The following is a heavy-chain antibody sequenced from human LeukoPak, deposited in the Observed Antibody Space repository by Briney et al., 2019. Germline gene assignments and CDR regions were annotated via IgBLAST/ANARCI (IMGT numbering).Heavy chain of an antibody. Sequence: SGGSLRLSCAASGFTFGSYAMTWVRQAPGKGLEWVSVITSSGDNTYYADSVKGRFTISRDNSKNTLYLQMNSLRAEDTAVYYCAKEVIRYWYFDPWGRGTLVTVSS. J-gene: IGHJ2*01. D-gene: IGHD2-21*01. CDR3: AKEVIRYWYFDP. CDR2: ITSSGDNT. V-gene: IGHV3-23*01. CDR1: GFTFGSYA.